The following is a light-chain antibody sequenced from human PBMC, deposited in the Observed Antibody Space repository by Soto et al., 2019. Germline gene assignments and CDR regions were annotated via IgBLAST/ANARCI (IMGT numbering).Light chain of an antibody. CDR3: QQYNNWPLT. CDR1: QSVGGN. J-gene: IGKJ4*01. V-gene: IGKV3-15*01. CDR2: GAS. Sequence: EIVMTQSPATLSVSPGERATLSCRASQSVGGNLAWYQQKPGQAPRLLIYGASTRATGIPAWFSGSGSGTEFTLTISSLQSEDFAVYYCQQYNNWPLTFVGGTKVEIK.